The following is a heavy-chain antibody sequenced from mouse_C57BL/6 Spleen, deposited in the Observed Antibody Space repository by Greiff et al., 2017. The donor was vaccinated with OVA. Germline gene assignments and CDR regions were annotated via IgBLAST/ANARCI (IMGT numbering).Heavy chain of an antibody. Sequence: QVQLKQSGPGLVQPSQSLSITCTVSGFSLTSYGVHWVRQSPGKGLEWLGVIWSGGSTDYNAAFISRLSISKDNSKSQVFFKMNSLQADDTAIYYCARNRDYGSSPMDYWGQGTSVTVSS. CDR1: GFSLTSYG. V-gene: IGHV2-2*01. CDR2: IWSGGST. D-gene: IGHD1-1*01. CDR3: ARNRDYGSSPMDY. J-gene: IGHJ4*01.